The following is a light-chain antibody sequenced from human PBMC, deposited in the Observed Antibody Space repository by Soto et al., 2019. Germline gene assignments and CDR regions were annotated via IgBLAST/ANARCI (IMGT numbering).Light chain of an antibody. CDR1: SSNIGRNY. J-gene: IGLJ1*01. CDR3: AAWDDSLSGFYV. CDR2: RND. V-gene: IGLV1-47*01. Sequence: QSVLTQPPSASGTPGQRVTISCSGSSSNIGRNYVYWYQQPPGTAPKLLIYRNDQRPSGVPDRISGSKSGTSASLAISGLRSEDEADYYCAAWDDSLSGFYVFGTGTQLTVL.